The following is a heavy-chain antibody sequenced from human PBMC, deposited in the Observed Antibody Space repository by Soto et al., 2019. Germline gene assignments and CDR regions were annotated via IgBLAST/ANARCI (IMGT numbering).Heavy chain of an antibody. V-gene: IGHV4-59*01. CDR2: IYYSGST. J-gene: IGHJ5*02. CDR3: ARIEVGYSSGWHSDWFDP. CDR1: GGSISSYY. Sequence: SETLSLTCTVSGGSISSYYWSWIRQPPGKGLEWIGYIYYSGSTNYNPSLKSRVTISVDTSKNQFSLKLSSVTAADTAVYYCARIEVGYSSGWHSDWFDPWGQGTLVTVSS. D-gene: IGHD6-19*01.